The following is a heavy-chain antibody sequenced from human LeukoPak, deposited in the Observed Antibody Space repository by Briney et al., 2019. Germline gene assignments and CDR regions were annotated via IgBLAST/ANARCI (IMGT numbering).Heavy chain of an antibody. CDR3: ARSLIPYCGGDRQAGDY. V-gene: IGHV3-53*01. D-gene: IGHD2-21*02. CDR2: IYSGGST. J-gene: IGHJ4*02. CDR1: GFTVSSNY. Sequence: GGSLRLSCAASGFTVSSNYMSWVRKAPGKGLEWVSVIYSGGSTYYADSVKGRFTISRDNSQNTQYLQMNSLRAEDTAVYYWARSLIPYCGGDRQAGDYWGQGTLVAVSS.